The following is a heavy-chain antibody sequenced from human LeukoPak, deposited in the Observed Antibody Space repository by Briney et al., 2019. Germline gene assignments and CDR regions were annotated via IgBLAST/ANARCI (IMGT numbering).Heavy chain of an antibody. CDR3: ARERLGYCSGGSCSEGFDP. V-gene: IGHV4-59*01. CDR2: IYYSGST. D-gene: IGHD2-15*01. J-gene: IGHJ5*02. CDR1: GGSISSYC. Sequence: SETLSLTCTVSGGSISSYCWSWIRQPPGKGLEWIGYIYYSGSTNYNPSLKSRVTISVDTSKNQFSLKLSSVTAADTAVYYCARERLGYCSGGSCSEGFDPWGQGTLVTVSS.